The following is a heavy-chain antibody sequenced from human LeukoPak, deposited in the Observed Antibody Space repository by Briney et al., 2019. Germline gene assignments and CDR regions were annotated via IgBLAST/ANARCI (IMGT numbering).Heavy chain of an antibody. Sequence: ASVKVSCKASGYTFSNHGFSWVRQAPGQGLEWMGWITTYNGNTNYAQKLQGRVTMTTDTSTSTAYMELRSLRSDDTAVYYCARRMNSGSYYPSYYFDYWGQGTLVTVSA. CDR1: GYTFSNHG. CDR3: ARRMNSGSYYPSYYFDY. V-gene: IGHV1-18*01. CDR2: ITTYNGNT. D-gene: IGHD3-10*01. J-gene: IGHJ4*02.